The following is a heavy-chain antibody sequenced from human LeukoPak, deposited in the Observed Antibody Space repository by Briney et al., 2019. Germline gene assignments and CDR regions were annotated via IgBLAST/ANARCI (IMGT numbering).Heavy chain of an antibody. CDR2: IYHSGST. CDR3: ARGVNYGSGSYYLSPWFDP. D-gene: IGHD3-10*01. Sequence: SETLSLTCAVSGGSISRGGYSWSWIRQPPGKGLEWIGYIYHSGSTYYNPSLKSRVTISVDRPKNQFSLKLSSVTAADTAVYYCARGVNYGSGSYYLSPWFDPWGQGTLVTVSS. J-gene: IGHJ5*02. CDR1: GGSISRGGYS. V-gene: IGHV4-30-2*01.